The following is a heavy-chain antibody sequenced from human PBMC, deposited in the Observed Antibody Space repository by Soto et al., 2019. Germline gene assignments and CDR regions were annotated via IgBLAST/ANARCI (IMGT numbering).Heavy chain of an antibody. J-gene: IGHJ6*02. CDR1: GGSFSGYY. CDR2: INHSGST. CDR3: ARMAPWIQLWSRMDV. Sequence: QVQLQQWGAGLLKPSETLSLTCAVYGGSFSGYYWSWIRQPPGKGLEWIGEINHSGSTNYNPSLKIRVTISVDTAKNQFSQELSSVTAADTAVYYCARMAPWIQLWSRMDVWGQGTTVTVSS. D-gene: IGHD5-18*01. V-gene: IGHV4-34*01.